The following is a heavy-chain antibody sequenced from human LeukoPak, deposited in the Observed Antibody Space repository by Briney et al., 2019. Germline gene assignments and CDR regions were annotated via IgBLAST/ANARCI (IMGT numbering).Heavy chain of an antibody. V-gene: IGHV3-66*02. CDR2: IYSGGST. CDR1: GFTFGNYA. D-gene: IGHD2-8*01. Sequence: PGGSLRLSCAASGFTFGNYAMSWVRQAPGKGLEWVSVIYSGGSTYYADSVKGRFTISGDNSKNTLYLQMNSLRPEDTAVYYCARGSRNVYFDYWGQGTLVTVSS. CDR3: ARGSRNVYFDY. J-gene: IGHJ4*02.